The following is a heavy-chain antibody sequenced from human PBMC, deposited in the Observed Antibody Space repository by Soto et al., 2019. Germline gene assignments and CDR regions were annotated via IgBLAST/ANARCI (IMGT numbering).Heavy chain of an antibody. D-gene: IGHD2-15*01. V-gene: IGHV4-30-4*01. CDR2: IYKSATT. CDR1: GDSISNLDYF. Sequence: QVQLLESGPGLVKPSQTLSLTCSVSGDSISNLDYFWAWIRQPPGQALEYIGYIYKSATTYYNPSFGSLVDISVDTSKSQLSLDVTSVTAADTAVYFCARGRYCLTGRCFPNWFDSWGQGALVTVSS. J-gene: IGHJ5*01. CDR3: ARGRYCLTGRCFPNWFDS.